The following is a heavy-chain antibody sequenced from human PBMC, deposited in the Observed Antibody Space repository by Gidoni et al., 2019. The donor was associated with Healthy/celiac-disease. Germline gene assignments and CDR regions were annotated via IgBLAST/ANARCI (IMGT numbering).Heavy chain of an antibody. D-gene: IGHD3-10*01. CDR1: GGSISSSSYY. CDR2: IYYSGSP. CDR3: ARSAMVRGAT. J-gene: IGHJ5*02. Sequence: QLQLQESGPGRVKPSETLSLTCTVAGGSISSSSYYWGWIGQPPVKGLEWSGSIYYSGSPSYHPSLKSGVTISVDTSNTQFSLKLSSVTAADTAVYYCARSAMVRGATWGQGTLVTVSS. V-gene: IGHV4-39*01.